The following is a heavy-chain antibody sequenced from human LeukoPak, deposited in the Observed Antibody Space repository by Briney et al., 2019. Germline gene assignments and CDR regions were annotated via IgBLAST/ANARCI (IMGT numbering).Heavy chain of an antibody. CDR2: INWNGGST. CDR3: ASHLPYYYGMDV. D-gene: IGHD3-3*02. CDR1: GFSFDDYG. V-gene: IGHV3-20*04. J-gene: IGHJ6*02. Sequence: GGSLRLSCAASGFSFDDYGMSWVRQAPGQGLEWVSGINWNGGSTGYADSVKGRFTISRDNAKNSLYLQMSSLRAEDTALYYCASHLPYYYGMDVWGQGTTVTVSS.